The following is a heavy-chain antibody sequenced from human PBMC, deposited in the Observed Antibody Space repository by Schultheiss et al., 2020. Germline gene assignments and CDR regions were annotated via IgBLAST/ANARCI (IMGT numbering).Heavy chain of an antibody. CDR2: FDPEDGET. J-gene: IGHJ6*02. V-gene: IGHV1-24*01. Sequence: ASVKVSCKASGYTFTSYGISWVRQAPGKGLEWMGGFDPEDGETIYAQKFQGRVTMTEDTSTDTAYMELSSLRSEDTAVYYCARGTTVTTSRSGYYGMDVWGQGTTVTVSS. CDR1: GYTFTSYG. CDR3: ARGTTVTTSRSGYYGMDV. D-gene: IGHD4-17*01.